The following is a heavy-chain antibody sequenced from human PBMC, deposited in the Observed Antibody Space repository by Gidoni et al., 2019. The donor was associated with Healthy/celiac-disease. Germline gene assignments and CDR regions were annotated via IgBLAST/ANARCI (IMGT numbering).Heavy chain of an antibody. J-gene: IGHJ4*02. D-gene: IGHD6-6*01. Sequence: QLQLQESGPGLVKPSETLSLTCTVSGGSISSSSYYWGWIRQPPGKGLEWIGSIYYSGSTYYNPSLKSRVTISVDTSKNQFSLKLSSVTAADTAVYYCARYDSSSSWFLVLWGQGTLVTVSS. V-gene: IGHV4-39*01. CDR2: IYYSGST. CDR1: GGSISSSSYY. CDR3: ARYDSSSSWFLVL.